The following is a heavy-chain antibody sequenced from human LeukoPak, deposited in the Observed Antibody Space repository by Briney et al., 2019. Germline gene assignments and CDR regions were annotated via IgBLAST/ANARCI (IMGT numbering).Heavy chain of an antibody. CDR2: ISSSSSYI. CDR1: GFTFSSYS. J-gene: IGHJ4*02. Sequence: KPGGSLRLSCAASGFTFSSYSMNWVRQAPGKGLEWVSSISSSSSYIYYADSVKGRFTISRDNAKNSLYLQMNSLRAEDTAVYYCARDHYYDSSGYYYYGPFDYWGQGTLVTVSS. CDR3: ARDHYYDSSGYYYYGPFDY. D-gene: IGHD3-22*01. V-gene: IGHV3-21*01.